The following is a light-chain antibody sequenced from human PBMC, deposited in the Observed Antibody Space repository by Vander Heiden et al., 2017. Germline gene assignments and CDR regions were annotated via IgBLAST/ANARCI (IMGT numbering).Light chain of an antibody. Sequence: SPGERATLSCRASQSVSSYLAWYQQKPGQAPRLLIYDASNRATGIPARFSGSGSGTDFTLTISSLEPEDFAVYYWQQRSNSCPFGRGTKVDIK. CDR1: QSVSSY. V-gene: IGKV3-11*01. CDR2: DAS. CDR3: QQRSNSCP. J-gene: IGKJ3*01.